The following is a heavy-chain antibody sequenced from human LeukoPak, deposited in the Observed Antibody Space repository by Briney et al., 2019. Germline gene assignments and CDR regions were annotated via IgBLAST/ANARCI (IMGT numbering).Heavy chain of an antibody. Sequence: GRSLRLSCVASGFTFSSYGMHWIRQAPGKGLEWVAVISYDGSNKYYADSVKGRFTISRDNSKNTLYLQMNSLRAEDTAVYYCAKVNSGYLDYWGQGTLVTVSS. CDR2: ISYDGSNK. V-gene: IGHV3-30*18. CDR1: GFTFSSYG. D-gene: IGHD3-22*01. J-gene: IGHJ4*02. CDR3: AKVNSGYLDY.